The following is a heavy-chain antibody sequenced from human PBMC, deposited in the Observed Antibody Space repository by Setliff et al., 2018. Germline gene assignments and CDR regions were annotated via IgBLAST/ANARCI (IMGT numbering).Heavy chain of an antibody. D-gene: IGHD3-16*01. CDR3: ARDGGNGVDY. Sequence: ASVKVSCKASGYTFSDYLIHWVRQAPGQGLEWMGWISTNTGNPTYAQGFTGRFVFSLDTSVSTAYLQISSLKAEDTAVYYCARDGGNGVDYWGQGTLVTVSS. V-gene: IGHV7-4-1*02. J-gene: IGHJ4*02. CDR2: ISTNTGNP. CDR1: GYTFSDYL.